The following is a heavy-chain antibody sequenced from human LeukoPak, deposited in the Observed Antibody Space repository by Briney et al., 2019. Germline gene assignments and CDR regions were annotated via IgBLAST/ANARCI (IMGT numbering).Heavy chain of an antibody. CDR1: GGSISSSSYY. V-gene: IGHV4-39*07. CDR2: IYYSGST. Sequence: SETLSLTCTVSGGSISSSSYYWGWIRQPPGKGLEWIGSIYYSGSTYYNPSLKSRVTISVDTSKNQFSLKLSSVTAADTAVYYCATSRNERWLRLVSWLDPWGQGTLVTVSS. J-gene: IGHJ5*02. D-gene: IGHD5-24*01. CDR3: ATSRNERWLRLVSWLDP.